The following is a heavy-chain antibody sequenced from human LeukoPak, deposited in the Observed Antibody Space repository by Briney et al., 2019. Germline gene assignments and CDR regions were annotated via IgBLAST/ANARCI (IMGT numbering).Heavy chain of an antibody. CDR2: VYYTGST. CDR3: ARYSGSYPHDAFDL. Sequence: SETLSLTCTVSGGSISSYYWSWVRQPPGKGLEWIGLVYYTGSTNYSPSLKSRVTISVDTSTNHFSLQLRSVTAADTAVYYCARYSGSYPHDAFDLWGQGTMVPVSS. V-gene: IGHV4-59*01. J-gene: IGHJ3*01. D-gene: IGHD1-26*01. CDR1: GGSISSYY.